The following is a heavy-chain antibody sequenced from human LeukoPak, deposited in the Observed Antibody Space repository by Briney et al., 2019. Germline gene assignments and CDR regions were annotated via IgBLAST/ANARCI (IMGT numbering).Heavy chain of an antibody. V-gene: IGHV3-33*08. D-gene: IGHD2-21*02. CDR1: GFTFSSYA. J-gene: IGHJ5*02. Sequence: PGRSLRLSCAASGFTFSSYAMHWVRQAPGKGLEWVAVIWYDGSNKYYADSVKGRFTISRDNSKNTLYLQMNSLRAEDTAVYYCARAVVTAIPYNWFDPWGQGTLVTVSS. CDR2: IWYDGSNK. CDR3: ARAVVTAIPYNWFDP.